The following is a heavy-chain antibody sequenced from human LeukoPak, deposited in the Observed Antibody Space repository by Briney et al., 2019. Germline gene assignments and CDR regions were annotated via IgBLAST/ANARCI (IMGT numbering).Heavy chain of an antibody. CDR1: GFTLSNAW. D-gene: IGHD1-1*01. J-gene: IGHJ4*02. Sequence: GGSLRLSCAASGFTLSNAWMSWVRQAPGQGLEWVSSISSSSSYIYYADSGKGRFTISRDNAKNSLYLQMDSLRAEDTAVYYCATDSPETAAFDYWGQGTLVTVSS. V-gene: IGHV3-21*01. CDR2: ISSSSSYI. CDR3: ATDSPETAAFDY.